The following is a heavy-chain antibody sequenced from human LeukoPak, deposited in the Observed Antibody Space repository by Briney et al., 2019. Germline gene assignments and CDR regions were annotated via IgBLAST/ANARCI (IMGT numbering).Heavy chain of an antibody. J-gene: IGHJ4*02. Sequence: VGSLRLSCAASGFTLSDYYMSWIRQAPGKGLEWVSYISSSGSTIYYADSVKGRFTISRDNAKNSLYLQMNSLRAEDTAVYYCARAIPASNDYYDSSGYPSLPDYWGQGTLVTVS. CDR1: GFTLSDYY. CDR3: ARAIPASNDYYDSSGYPSLPDY. CDR2: ISSSGSTI. D-gene: IGHD3-22*01. V-gene: IGHV3-11*04.